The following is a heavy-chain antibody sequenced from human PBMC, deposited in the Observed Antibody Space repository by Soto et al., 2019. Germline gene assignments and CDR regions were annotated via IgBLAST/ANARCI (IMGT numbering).Heavy chain of an antibody. D-gene: IGHD2-8*01. CDR2: INPNSSGT. J-gene: IGHJ5*02. V-gene: IGHV1-2*02. CDR3: ARSALVLGIYVPTADWFDP. CDR1: GYTFTGYY. Sequence: QVQLVQSGAEVKKPGASVKVSCKASGYTFTGYYMHWVRQAPGQGLEWMGWINPNSSGTNYAQKFQGRVTMTWDTSVSTAFMELSRLRSDDTAVYYCARSALVLGIYVPTADWFDPWGQGTLVTVSS.